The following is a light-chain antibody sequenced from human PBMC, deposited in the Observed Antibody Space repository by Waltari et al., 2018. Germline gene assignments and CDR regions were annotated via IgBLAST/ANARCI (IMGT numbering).Light chain of an antibody. CDR1: SSTIGSNT. Sequence: QSVLTQPPSAAGAPGPRVTISCSGTSSTIGSNTVPWYQQNPGTAPGLLRYNNNQRPAGVPDRISGSKSGTSASLAISGLQSEDEADYYCAAWDDSLSGPVFGGGTKLTVL. J-gene: IGLJ2*01. V-gene: IGLV1-44*01. CDR3: AAWDDSLSGPV. CDR2: NNN.